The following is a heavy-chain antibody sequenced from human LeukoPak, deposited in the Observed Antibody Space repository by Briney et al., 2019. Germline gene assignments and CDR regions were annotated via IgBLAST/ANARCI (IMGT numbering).Heavy chain of an antibody. D-gene: IGHD3-22*01. J-gene: IGHJ4*02. CDR1: GFTFSSYA. CDR2: ISGSGGST. V-gene: IGHV3-23*01. Sequence: GGSLRLSCAASGFTFSSYAMSWVRQAPGKGLEWVSAISGSGGSTYYADSVKGRFTISRDNSKNTLYLQMNSLRAEDTAVYYCASLSGLLLGTLDEGFDYSGRGTLVTVSS. CDR3: ASLSGLLLGTLDEGFDY.